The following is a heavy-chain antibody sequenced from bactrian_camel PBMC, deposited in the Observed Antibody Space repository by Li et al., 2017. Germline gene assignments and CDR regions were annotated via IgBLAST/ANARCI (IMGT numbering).Heavy chain of an antibody. V-gene: IGHV3S6*01. D-gene: IGHD6*01. CDR3: TKDRGRAVPAGSFDY. CDR2: IYADGTVT. J-gene: IGHJ6*01. Sequence: HVQLVESGGGSVQAGGSLRLSCLVSKTTDRTYYMAWFRQAPGKEREGVANIYADGTVTEHSDSVKGRFTISRDNAKSTVYLQMNSLKPEDTVVYYCTKDRGRAVPAGSFDYWAQGTQVTVS. CDR1: KTTDRTYY.